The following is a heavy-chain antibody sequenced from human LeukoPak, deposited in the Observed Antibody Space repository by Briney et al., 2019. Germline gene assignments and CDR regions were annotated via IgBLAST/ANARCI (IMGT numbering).Heavy chain of an antibody. V-gene: IGHV1-46*01. CDR3: ARDRRYSYGYYFDY. J-gene: IGHJ4*02. CDR1: GYTCSSYY. Sequence: ASVKLSCKASGYTCSSYYMHWGRHAPRQGLEWMGIINPSGGSTSYAPKFQGRVTMTRDTSTSTVYMELSCLRSEDTAVYYCARDRRYSYGYYFDYWGQGTLVTVSS. CDR2: INPSGGST. D-gene: IGHD5-18*01.